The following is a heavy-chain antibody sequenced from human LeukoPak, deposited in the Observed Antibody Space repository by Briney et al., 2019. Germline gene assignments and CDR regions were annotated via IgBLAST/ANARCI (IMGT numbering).Heavy chain of an antibody. V-gene: IGHV3-30*18. CDR2: ISYDGSNK. D-gene: IGHD3-22*01. J-gene: IGHJ6*02. Sequence: GRSLRLSCAASGFTFSSYGMPWVRQAPGKGLEWVAVISYDGSNKYYADSVKGRFTISRDNSKNTLYLQMNSLRAEDTAVYYCAKPYYDSSGYYYYYYGMDVWGQGTTVTVSS. CDR1: GFTFSSYG. CDR3: AKPYYDSSGYYYYYYGMDV.